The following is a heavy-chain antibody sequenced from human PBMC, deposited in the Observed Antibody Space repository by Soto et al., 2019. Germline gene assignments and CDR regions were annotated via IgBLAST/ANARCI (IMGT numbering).Heavy chain of an antibody. CDR3: ASYNWNDVKAFDF. J-gene: IGHJ3*01. V-gene: IGHV3-48*01. CDR2: ISSTSGTK. D-gene: IGHD1-1*01. CDR1: GFTFSIYS. Sequence: EVQLVESGGGLVQPGGSLRLSCAASGFTFSIYSMNWVRQAPGKGLEWISYISSTSGTKYYADSVKGRFTISRDNAKNSLYLQMNSLRAEDTAVYYCASYNWNDVKAFDFRGQGTMVTVSS.